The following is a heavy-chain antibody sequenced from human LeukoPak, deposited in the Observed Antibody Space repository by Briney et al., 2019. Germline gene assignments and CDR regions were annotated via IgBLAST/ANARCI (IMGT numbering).Heavy chain of an antibody. CDR2: IIPILGIA. CDR3: ARVRIAVAGYGMDV. CDR1: GGTFSSYA. V-gene: IGHV1-69*04. Sequence: ASVKVSCKASGGTFSSYAISWVRQAPGQGLEWMGRIIPILGIANYAQKFQGRVTITADKSTSTAYMELSSLRSEDTAVYYCARVRIAVAGYGMDVWGQGTTVTVSS. D-gene: IGHD6-19*01. J-gene: IGHJ6*02.